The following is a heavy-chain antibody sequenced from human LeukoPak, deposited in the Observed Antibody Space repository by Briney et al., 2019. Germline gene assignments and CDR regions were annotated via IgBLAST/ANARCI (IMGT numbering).Heavy chain of an antibody. Sequence: SETPSLTCTVSGGSISSGGYYWSWIRQPPGKGLEWIGYIYYSGTTNYNPSLKSRVTISVDTSKNQFSLKLSSVTAADTAVYYCARDRGSAGGFDYWGQGTLVTVSS. CDR1: GGSISSGGYY. V-gene: IGHV4-61*08. D-gene: IGHD2-15*01. CDR2: IYYSGTT. J-gene: IGHJ4*02. CDR3: ARDRGSAGGFDY.